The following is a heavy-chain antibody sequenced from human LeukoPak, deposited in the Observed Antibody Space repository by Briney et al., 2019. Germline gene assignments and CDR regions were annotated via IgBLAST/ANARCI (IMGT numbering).Heavy chain of an antibody. Sequence: GGSLSLSCAASGFTFSRHWMHWVRHAPGKGLVWISRINSDASDTNYADFVKGRFTISRDNAKNTVYLQINSLRDEDTAVYYCARICSSTDCLIPDWGQGTLVTVSS. CDR3: ARICSSTDCLIPD. J-gene: IGHJ4*02. CDR1: GFTFSRHW. D-gene: IGHD2-2*01. V-gene: IGHV3-74*01. CDR2: INSDASDT.